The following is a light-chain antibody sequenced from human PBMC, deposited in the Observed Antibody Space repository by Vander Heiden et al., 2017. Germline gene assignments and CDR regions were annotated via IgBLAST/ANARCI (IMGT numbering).Light chain of an antibody. CDR1: QSVSSSY. Sequence: DIVLTQSPGTLSLSSGERATLSCRASQSVSSSYLAWYQQKPGQAPRLLIYGASTRATGIPDRFSGSGSGTEFTLTISRLEPEDFAVYFCQQYGGSPYTFGQGTKLEIK. CDR3: QQYGGSPYT. J-gene: IGKJ2*01. V-gene: IGKV3-20*01. CDR2: GAS.